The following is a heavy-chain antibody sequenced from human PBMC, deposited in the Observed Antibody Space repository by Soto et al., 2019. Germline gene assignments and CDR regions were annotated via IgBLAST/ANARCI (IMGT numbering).Heavy chain of an antibody. D-gene: IGHD6-19*01. V-gene: IGHV3-21*01. CDR1: GFTFSSYS. Sequence: GGSLRLSCAASGFTFSSYSMNWVRQAPGKGLEWVSSISSSSSYIYYADSVKGRFTISRDNAKNSLYLQMNRLRAEDTAVYYCARDFPGIAVAGAFDIWGQGTMVTVSS. CDR3: ARDFPGIAVAGAFDI. J-gene: IGHJ3*02. CDR2: ISSSSSYI.